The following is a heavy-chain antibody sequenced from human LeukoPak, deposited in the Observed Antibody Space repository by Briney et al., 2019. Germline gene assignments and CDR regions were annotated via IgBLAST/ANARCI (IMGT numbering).Heavy chain of an antibody. Sequence: SDTLSLTCTVSGGSISSYYWSWIRQPPGKGLEGIGYIYYSGSTNYNPSLKSRVTISVETSKNEFSLKLRSVTAADTAVYYCARVTGYRIEDYFDYWGQGTLVTVSS. V-gene: IGHV4-59*07. CDR1: GGSISSYY. J-gene: IGHJ4*02. CDR3: ARVTGYRIEDYFDY. D-gene: IGHD6-13*01. CDR2: IYYSGST.